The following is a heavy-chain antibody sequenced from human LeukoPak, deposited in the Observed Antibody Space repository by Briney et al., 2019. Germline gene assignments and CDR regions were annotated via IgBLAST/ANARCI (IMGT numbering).Heavy chain of an antibody. CDR3: ARYRSSGDLFDY. CDR2: IYYSGTT. Sequence: SETLSLTCAVSGGSISSGGYYWSWIRQHPGKGPEWIGYIYYSGTTFYNPSLKSRLTMSVDTSKNQFSLRLTSVTAADTAVYYCARYRSSGDLFDYWGQGTLVTVSS. D-gene: IGHD3-10*01. CDR1: GGSISSGGYY. J-gene: IGHJ4*02. V-gene: IGHV4-31*11.